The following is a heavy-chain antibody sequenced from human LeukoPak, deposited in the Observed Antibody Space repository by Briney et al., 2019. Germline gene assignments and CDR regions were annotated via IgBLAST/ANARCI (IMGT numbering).Heavy chain of an antibody. D-gene: IGHD5-18*01. V-gene: IGHV1-69*06. J-gene: IGHJ6*03. CDR2: IIPIFGTA. CDR3: ARGKGYSYGGGYYYYYMDV. CDR1: GGTFSSYA. Sequence: GSSVKVSCKASGGTFSSYAISWVRQAPGQGLEWMGGIIPIFGTANYAQKFQGRVTITADKSTSTAYMELSSLRSEDTAVYCCARGKGYSYGGGYYYYYMDVWGKGTTVTVSS.